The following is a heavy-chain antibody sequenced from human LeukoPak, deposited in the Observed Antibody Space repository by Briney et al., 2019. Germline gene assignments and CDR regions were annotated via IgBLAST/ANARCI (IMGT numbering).Heavy chain of an antibody. CDR3: AKVEDGYGDFDY. CDR1: GFTFSSYA. V-gene: IGHV3-23*01. J-gene: IGHJ4*02. Sequence: GGSLRLSCAASGFTFSSYAMSWVRQAPGKGLEWVSAISGSGGSTYYADSVKGRFTISRDNSKNTLYLQMNSLGAEDTAVYYCAKVEDGYGDFDYWGQGTLVTVSS. CDR2: ISGSGGST. D-gene: IGHD5-18*01.